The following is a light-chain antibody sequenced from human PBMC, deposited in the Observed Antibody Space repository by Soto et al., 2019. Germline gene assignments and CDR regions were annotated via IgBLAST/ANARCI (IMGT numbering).Light chain of an antibody. Sequence: QSVLTQPASVSGSPGQSITISCTRTSSDVGSYNLVSWYQQHPGKAPKVMIYEVSKRPSGVSNRFSGSKFGNTASLTISGLQADDEADYYCCSYAGSSTYVFGTGTKVTVL. CDR2: EVS. V-gene: IGLV2-23*02. CDR3: CSYAGSSTYV. CDR1: SSDVGSYNL. J-gene: IGLJ1*01.